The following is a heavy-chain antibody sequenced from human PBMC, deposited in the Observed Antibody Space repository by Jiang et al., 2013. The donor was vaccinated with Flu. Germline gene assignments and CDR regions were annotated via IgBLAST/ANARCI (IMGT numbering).Heavy chain of an antibody. CDR3: TGSSGAVTGRMGDY. D-gene: IGHD6-19*01. CDR1: GFIFSDYY. Sequence: VQLVESGGGLVQPGGSLRLSCAASGFIFSDYYMDWVRQAPGKGLEWVGRIRNKASSHTTEYAVSVKGRFTISRDDSKNSMYLQMNSLETEDTAVYYCTGSSGAVTGRMGDYWGQGTLVTVSP. V-gene: IGHV3-72*01. J-gene: IGHJ4*02. CDR2: IRNKASSHTT.